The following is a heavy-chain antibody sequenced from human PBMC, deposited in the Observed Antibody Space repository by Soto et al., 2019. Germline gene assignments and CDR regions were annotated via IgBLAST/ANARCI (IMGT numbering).Heavy chain of an antibody. CDR3: ARGDYGTGGYPFPYFDY. J-gene: IGHJ4*02. V-gene: IGHV1-2*04. Sequence: HEHLVQSGAEVKRPGASLKVSCKASGYSFTGYYIHWVRQAPGQGLEWMGWINPDSGATNYAQNFQGWVTLTSDTSISTASMDLTSLTSDDTAVYYCARGDYGTGGYPFPYFDYWGQGTLVIVSS. CDR2: INPDSGAT. CDR1: GYSFTGYY. D-gene: IGHD2-8*02.